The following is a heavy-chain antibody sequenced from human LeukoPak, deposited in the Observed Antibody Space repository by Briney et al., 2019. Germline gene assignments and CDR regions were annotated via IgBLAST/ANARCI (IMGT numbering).Heavy chain of an antibody. J-gene: IGHJ4*02. D-gene: IGHD1-14*01. CDR3: ARGVEPLAANTLAY. Sequence: GGSLRLSCAASGFTVITKDMTWVRQAPGKGLEWVSVLYSDGNTKYADSVQGRFTISRDNSKNTLYLEMNSLSPDDTAVYYCARGVEPLAANTLAYWGQGTLVTVSS. V-gene: IGHV3-53*01. CDR1: GFTVITKD. CDR2: LYSDGNT.